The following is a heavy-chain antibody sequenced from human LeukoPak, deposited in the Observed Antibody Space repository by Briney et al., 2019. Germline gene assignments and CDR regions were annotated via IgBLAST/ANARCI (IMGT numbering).Heavy chain of an antibody. CDR3: ARVVGGYRHYYYYYMDV. CDR1: GYTFTGYY. Sequence: GASVKVSCKASGYTFTGYYMHWVRQAPGQGLEWMGWINPNSGGTNYAQKFQGRVTMTRDTSISTAYMELSRLRSDDTAVYYCARVVGGYRHYYYYYMDVWGKGTTVTVSS. D-gene: IGHD3-10*01. CDR2: INPNSGGT. V-gene: IGHV1-2*02. J-gene: IGHJ6*03.